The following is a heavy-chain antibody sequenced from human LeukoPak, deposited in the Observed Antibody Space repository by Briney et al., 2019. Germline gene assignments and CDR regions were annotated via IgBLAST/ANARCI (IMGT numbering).Heavy chain of an antibody. J-gene: IGHJ4*02. D-gene: IGHD5-12*01. CDR3: ARAMRSGYDY. Sequence: GSLRLSCAASGFTFSSHGMNLVRPAPGKRLEWVSYISSSSDSIYYADSVKGRFTISRDNAENSLYLQMNSLRDEDTAVYYCARAMRSGYDYWGQGTLVTVSS. V-gene: IGHV3-48*02. CDR1: GFTFSSHG. CDR2: ISSSSDSI.